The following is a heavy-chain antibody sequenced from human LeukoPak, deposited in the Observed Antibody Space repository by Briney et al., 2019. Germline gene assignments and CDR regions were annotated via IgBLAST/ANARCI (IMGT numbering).Heavy chain of an antibody. CDR1: RVSFSGYY. D-gene: IGHD3-9*01. CDR3: ARGGYDILTGHRYYYFDN. J-gene: IGHJ4*02. CDR2: INNSGGT. V-gene: IGHV4-34*01. Sequence: SETLSLTCAVYRVSFSGYYWTWIRQPPGKGLEWIGGINNSGGTNYNPSLKSRVTISLDTSKNQFSLKLSSVTAADTAVYYCARGGYDILTGHRYYYFDNWGQGTLVTVSS.